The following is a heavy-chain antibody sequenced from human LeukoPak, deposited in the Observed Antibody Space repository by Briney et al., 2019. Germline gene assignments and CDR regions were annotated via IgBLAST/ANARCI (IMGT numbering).Heavy chain of an antibody. CDR3: ARASPYYDSSGYYSPLPFDY. Sequence: GGSLRLSCAASGFTFSSYSMNWVRQAPGKGLEWVSYISSSSSTIYYADSVKGRFTISRDNAKNSLYLQMNSLRAEDTAVYYCARASPYYDSSGYYSPLPFDYWGQGTLVTVSS. V-gene: IGHV3-48*01. D-gene: IGHD3-22*01. J-gene: IGHJ4*02. CDR1: GFTFSSYS. CDR2: ISSSSSTI.